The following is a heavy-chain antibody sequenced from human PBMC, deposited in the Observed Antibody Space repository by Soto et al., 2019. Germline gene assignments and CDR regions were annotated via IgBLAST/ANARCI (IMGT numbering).Heavy chain of an antibody. Sequence: QLQLQESGSGLVTPSHTLSLTCTVSVGSISNAAYSWSWIRQPPGKGLEWIGYIYPSGMPFYNPSLRSRVTISIDRSNDQFSLNLKSVTAADTAVYYCARERGGYGLFDSWGQGTLVTVSS. D-gene: IGHD5-18*01. J-gene: IGHJ4*02. CDR1: VGSISNAAYS. V-gene: IGHV4-30-2*01. CDR3: ARERGGYGLFDS. CDR2: IYPSGMP.